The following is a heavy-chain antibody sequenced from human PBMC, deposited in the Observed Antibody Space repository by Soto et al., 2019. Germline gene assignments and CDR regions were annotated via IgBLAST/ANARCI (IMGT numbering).Heavy chain of an antibody. V-gene: IGHV4-4*02. CDR2: ISHSEGS. CDR1: GGSISSTKW. J-gene: IGHJ6*02. CDR3: ATQTISYTWDV. Sequence: QVQLQESGPGRVKPSGTLSLTCAVSGGSISSTKWWTWVRQPPGKGLGWIAEISHSEGSNYNPSLKSRVAMSLSNSKNQYSLRLSSVTAADTAVYYCATQTISYTWDVWGQGTTVTVS. D-gene: IGHD4-4*01.